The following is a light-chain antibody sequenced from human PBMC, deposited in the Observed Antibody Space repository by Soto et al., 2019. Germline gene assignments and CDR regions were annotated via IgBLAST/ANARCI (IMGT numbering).Light chain of an antibody. V-gene: IGLV2-11*01. CDR1: SSDVGGYNY. CDR2: DVS. J-gene: IGLJ1*01. Sequence: QSALTQPRSVSGSPGQLVAISCTGRSSDVGGYNYVSWYQQHPGKAPKVMIYDVSKRPSGVPDRFSGSKSGDTASLTITGLQAEDEADYYCCSYAGGPYVFGTGTKVTVL. CDR3: CSYAGGPYV.